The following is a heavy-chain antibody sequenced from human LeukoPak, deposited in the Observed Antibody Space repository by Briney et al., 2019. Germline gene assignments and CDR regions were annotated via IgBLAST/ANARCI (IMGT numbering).Heavy chain of an antibody. CDR3: ARVYDYGKFDY. D-gene: IGHD4/OR15-4a*01. V-gene: IGHV4-59*11. Sequence: SETLSLTCTVSGASISSHYWSWIRQPPGRGLELIGYIHYSGITSYDPSLKSRVPISVDTSKSQFSLNLSSVTAADTAVYYCARVYDYGKFDYWGPGTLVTVSS. J-gene: IGHJ4*02. CDR2: IHYSGIT. CDR1: GASISSHY.